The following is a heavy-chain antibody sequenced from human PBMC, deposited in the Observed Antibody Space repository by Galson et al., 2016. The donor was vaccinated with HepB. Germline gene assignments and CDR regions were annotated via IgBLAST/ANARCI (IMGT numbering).Heavy chain of an antibody. CDR1: GDSITNDKW. CDR2: ISHSETT. CDR3: AKMGSNWYRNYFIDS. D-gene: IGHD6-13*01. Sequence: ETLSLTCAVSGDSITNDKWWAWVRQAPGKGLEWIGEISHSETTRYNPSLQGRVSISSDKPRNFFSLRVTSVTSVDTAIYYCAKMGSNWYRNYFIDSWGQGTLVTVSS. J-gene: IGHJ4*02. V-gene: IGHV4-4*02.